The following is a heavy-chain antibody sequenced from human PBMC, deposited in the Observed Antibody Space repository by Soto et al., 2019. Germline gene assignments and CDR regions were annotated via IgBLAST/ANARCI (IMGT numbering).Heavy chain of an antibody. CDR2: IIPLMRTV. Sequence: QEELVQSGAEVKKPGSSVNVSCRTSEGTFASYSITWLRQAPGQRLEWMGEIIPLMRTVNYAQKFQARVTITGARSTSTVYMALSSLRSDDTAVYYCARDPGYLFGYLDVWGQGTPVTVSS. CDR1: EGTFASYS. D-gene: IGHD2-21*01. V-gene: IGHV1-69*06. J-gene: IGHJ6*02. CDR3: ARDPGYLFGYLDV.